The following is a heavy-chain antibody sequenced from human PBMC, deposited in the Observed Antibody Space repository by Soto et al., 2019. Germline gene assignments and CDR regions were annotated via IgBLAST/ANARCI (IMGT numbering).Heavy chain of an antibody. J-gene: IGHJ4*02. Sequence: TGGSLRLSCAASGFTFSSYAMKWVRQAPGKGLEWVSSINEAGDDTYYANSVRGRFTISRDNSKNTLNLQMNSLRAKDTATDDYAKPLARGNVRGTGKDSWGQGTLVTVSS. D-gene: IGHD1-1*01. CDR1: GFTFSSYA. CDR3: AKPLARGNVRGTGKDS. V-gene: IGHV3-23*01. CDR2: INEAGDDT.